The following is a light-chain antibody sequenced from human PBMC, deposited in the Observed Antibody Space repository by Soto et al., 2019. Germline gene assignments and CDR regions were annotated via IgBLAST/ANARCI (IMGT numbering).Light chain of an antibody. Sequence: DIQMTQSPSSLSASVGDRVTITCRASQSISSYLNWYQHKPGKAPKLLIYAASSLQTGAPSRFSGSRSGTDFALTISSLQREDFATYYCQQTDTFPRTFGQGTKVDIK. CDR3: QQTDTFPRT. CDR1: QSISSY. J-gene: IGKJ1*01. V-gene: IGKV1-39*01. CDR2: AAS.